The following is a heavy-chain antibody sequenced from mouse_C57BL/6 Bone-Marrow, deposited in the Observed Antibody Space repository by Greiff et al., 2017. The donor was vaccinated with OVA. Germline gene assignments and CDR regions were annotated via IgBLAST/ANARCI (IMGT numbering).Heavy chain of an antibody. V-gene: IGHV1-69*01. CDR3: ARGPY. CDR2: IDTSDSYT. CDR1: GYTFTSYW. Sequence: QVQLQQPGAELVMPGASVKLSCKASGYTFTSYWMHWVKQRPGQGLEWIGEIDTSDSYTNYNQKFKGKSTLTVYKSSSTAYMQLSSLTSKDSAVYYCARGPYWGQETLVTVSA. J-gene: IGHJ3*01.